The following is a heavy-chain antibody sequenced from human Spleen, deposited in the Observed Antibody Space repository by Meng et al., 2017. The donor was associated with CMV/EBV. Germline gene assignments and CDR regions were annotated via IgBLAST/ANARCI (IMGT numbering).Heavy chain of an antibody. CDR3: ARLDWVRGVIDY. CDR1: AYSFTCNW. Sequence: GAEVKKTREALKVSCTGSAYSFTCNWIGWVRQMPGKGLEWMGIIYPGDSDTRYSPSFQGQVTISADKSIGTAYLQWSSLKASDTAMYYCARLDWVRGVIDYWGQGTLVTVSS. CDR2: IYPGDSDT. V-gene: IGHV5-51*01. D-gene: IGHD3-10*01. J-gene: IGHJ4*02.